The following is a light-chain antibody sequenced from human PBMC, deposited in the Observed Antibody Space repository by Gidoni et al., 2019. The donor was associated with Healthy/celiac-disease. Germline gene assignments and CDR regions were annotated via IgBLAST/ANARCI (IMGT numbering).Light chain of an antibody. CDR1: SSDVGGYNL. CDR3: CSYAGSSTFVV. CDR2: EGS. Sequence: QSALTQPASVSGSPGQSITISCTGTSSDVGGYNLVSWYQQHPGKAPKLMIYEGSKRPSGVSNRFSGSMSGNTASLTISGLQAEDEADYYCCSYAGSSTFVVFGGGTKLTGL. V-gene: IGLV2-23*03. J-gene: IGLJ3*02.